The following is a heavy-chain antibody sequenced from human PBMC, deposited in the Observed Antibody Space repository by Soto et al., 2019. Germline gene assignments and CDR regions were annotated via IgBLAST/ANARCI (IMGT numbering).Heavy chain of an antibody. CDR1: GGTFSSYA. V-gene: IGHV1-69*13. J-gene: IGHJ6*01. D-gene: IGHD6-19*01. Sequence: SVKVSCKASGGTFSSYAISWVRQAPGQGLEWMGGIIPIFGTANYAQKFQGRVTITADESTSTAYMELSSLRPEDTAVYYCAQAVAGYYSYAMDVWGQGTTVTVSS. CDR3: AQAVAGYYSYAMDV. CDR2: IIPIFGTA.